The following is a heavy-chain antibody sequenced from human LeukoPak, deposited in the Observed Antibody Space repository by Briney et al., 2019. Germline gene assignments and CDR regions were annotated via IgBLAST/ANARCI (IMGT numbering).Heavy chain of an antibody. Sequence: GESLKISCKGSGYSFTNYWIGWVRQMPGKGLEWMGIIYPGDSDTRYSPSFQGQVTISADKSISTAYLQWSSLKASDTAMYYYARQIITVTRNPHDPFNIWGQGTMVTVSS. CDR3: ARQIITVTRNPHDPFNI. V-gene: IGHV5-51*01. CDR2: IYPGDSDT. D-gene: IGHD4-17*01. CDR1: GYSFTNYW. J-gene: IGHJ3*02.